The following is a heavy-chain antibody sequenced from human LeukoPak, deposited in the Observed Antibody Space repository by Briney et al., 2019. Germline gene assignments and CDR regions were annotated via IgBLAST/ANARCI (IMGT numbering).Heavy chain of an antibody. D-gene: IGHD4/OR15-4a*01. CDR3: ARRYSGLDYGYFDY. CDR2: IYYSGST. Sequence: KTSETLSLTCTVSGGSISSYYWSWIRQPPGKGLEWIGYIYYSGSTNYNPSLESRVTMSVDTSKNQFSLKLSSVTAADTAVYYCARRYSGLDYGYFDYWGQGTLVTVSS. V-gene: IGHV4-59*12. CDR1: GGSISSYY. J-gene: IGHJ4*02.